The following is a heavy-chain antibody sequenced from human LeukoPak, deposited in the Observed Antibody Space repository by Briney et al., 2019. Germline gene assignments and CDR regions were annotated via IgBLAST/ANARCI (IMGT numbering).Heavy chain of an antibody. Sequence: SETLSLTCAVSGCSFSSSNWWSWVRQPPGKGLEWIGEIYHSGSTNYNPSLKSRVTLSVDKSKNQFSLKLSSVTAADTAVYYCARSGSYYYYGMDVWGQGTTVTVSS. V-gene: IGHV4-4*02. J-gene: IGHJ6*02. CDR3: ARSGSYYYYGMDV. CDR2: IYHSGST. CDR1: GCSFSSSNW. D-gene: IGHD3-10*01.